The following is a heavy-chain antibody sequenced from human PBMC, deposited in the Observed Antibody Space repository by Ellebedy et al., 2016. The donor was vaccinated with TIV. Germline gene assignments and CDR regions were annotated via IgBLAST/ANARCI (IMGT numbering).Heavy chain of an antibody. Sequence: GESLKISCAASGFTFSSYSINWVRQAPGKGLEWVSSISRSSSDIYYADSVKGRFTISRDNAKNSLYLQMNYLMAEDTDVYYCARDGYFDYWGQGTLVTVSS. CDR1: GFTFSSYS. J-gene: IGHJ4*02. V-gene: IGHV3-21*01. CDR2: ISRSSSDI. CDR3: ARDGYFDY.